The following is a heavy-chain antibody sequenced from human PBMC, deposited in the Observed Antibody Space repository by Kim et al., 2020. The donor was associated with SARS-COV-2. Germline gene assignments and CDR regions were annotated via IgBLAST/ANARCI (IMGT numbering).Heavy chain of an antibody. CDR1: GFTFSSYW. CDR2: INSDGSST. Sequence: GGSLRLSCASSGFTFSSYWMHWVRQAPGKGLVWVSRINSDGSSTSYADSVKGRFTISRDNAKNTLYLQMNSLRAEDTAVYYCARGGSGYDILTATSNYYYGMDVWDQGTTVTVS. J-gene: IGHJ6*02. D-gene: IGHD3-9*01. CDR3: ARGGSGYDILTATSNYYYGMDV. V-gene: IGHV3-74*01.